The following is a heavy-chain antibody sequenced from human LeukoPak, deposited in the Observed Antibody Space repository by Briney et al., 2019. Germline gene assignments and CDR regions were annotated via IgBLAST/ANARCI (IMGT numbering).Heavy chain of an antibody. J-gene: IGHJ6*02. D-gene: IGHD3-10*01. CDR3: ARALYGSGSYYQLTYYGMDV. Sequence: GGSLRLSCAASGFTFSSYWMSWVRQAPGKGLEWVANIKQDGSEKYYVDSVKGRFTISRDNAKNSLYLQMNSLRAEDTAVYYCARALYGSGSYYQLTYYGMDVWGQGTRVTVSS. V-gene: IGHV3-7*01. CDR2: IKQDGSEK. CDR1: GFTFSSYW.